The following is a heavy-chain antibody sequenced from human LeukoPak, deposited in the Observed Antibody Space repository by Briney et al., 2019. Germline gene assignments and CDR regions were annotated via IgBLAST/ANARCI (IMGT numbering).Heavy chain of an antibody. CDR1: GGSFSGYY. CDR2: INHSGST. Sequence: SETLSLTCAVYGGSFSGYYWSWIRQPPGKGLEWIGEINHSGSTNYNPSLKSRVTISVDTSKNQFSLKLSSVTAADTAVYYCASHGYCSGGSCYSGWFDPWGQGTLVTVSS. V-gene: IGHV4-34*01. J-gene: IGHJ5*02. D-gene: IGHD2-15*01. CDR3: ASHGYCSGGSCYSGWFDP.